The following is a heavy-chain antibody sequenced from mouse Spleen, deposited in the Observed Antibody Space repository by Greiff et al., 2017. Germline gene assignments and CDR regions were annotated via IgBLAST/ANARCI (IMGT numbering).Heavy chain of an antibody. J-gene: IGHJ1*01. CDR2: ISYDGSN. Sequence: VQLKESGPGLVKPSQSLSLTCSVTGYSITSGYYWNWIRQFPGNKLEWMGYISYDGSNNYNPSPKNRISITRDTSKNQFFLKLNSVTTEDTATYYCARDPYYGSPYWYFDVWGAGTTVTVSS. D-gene: IGHD1-1*01. CDR1: GYSITSGYY. CDR3: ARDPYYGSPYWYFDV. V-gene: IGHV3-6*01.